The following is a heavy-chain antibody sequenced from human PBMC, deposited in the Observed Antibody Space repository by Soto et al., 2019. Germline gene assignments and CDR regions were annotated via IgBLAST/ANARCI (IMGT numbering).Heavy chain of an antibody. CDR1: GGTFSGYY. Sequence: QVQLQQWGAGLLKPSETLSLTCAVSGGTFSGYYWSWIRQPPGKGLEWIGEINHSGSTNYNPSLKSRVIVSVVTSKNQFSLKLSSVTAADTAIYYCARSTVDSSGPGPFDCWGQGTLVPVSS. CDR3: ARSTVDSSGPGPFDC. V-gene: IGHV4-34*01. D-gene: IGHD3-22*01. CDR2: INHSGST. J-gene: IGHJ4*02.